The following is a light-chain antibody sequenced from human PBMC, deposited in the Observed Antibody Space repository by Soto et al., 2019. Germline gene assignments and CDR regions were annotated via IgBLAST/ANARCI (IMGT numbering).Light chain of an antibody. CDR3: MSYVGSNIFV. J-gene: IGLJ1*01. CDR1: SGDVGGYYY. V-gene: IGLV2-8*01. Sequence: SVLTQPPPASGSPGQSVAISVAGTSGDVGGYYYVSWYQHHPGKVPKLIIYEVTKRPSGVPDRFSGSKSGNTASLTVSGLQAEDEADYYCMSYVGSNIFVFGAGTKVTVL. CDR2: EVT.